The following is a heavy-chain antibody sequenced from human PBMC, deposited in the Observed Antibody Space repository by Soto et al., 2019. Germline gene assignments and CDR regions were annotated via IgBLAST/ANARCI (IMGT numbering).Heavy chain of an antibody. D-gene: IGHD3-9*01. CDR2: ISGSGSST. Sequence: PGGSLRLSCAASGFTFSSYAMSWVRQAPGKGLEWVSAISGSGSSTYYADSVKGRFTISRDNSKNTLYLQMNSLRAEDTAVYYCANGDILTGYYGTDGSSYYGLDVWGQGTTVTVSS. CDR3: ANGDILTGYYGTDGSSYYGLDV. V-gene: IGHV3-23*01. CDR1: GFTFSSYA. J-gene: IGHJ6*02.